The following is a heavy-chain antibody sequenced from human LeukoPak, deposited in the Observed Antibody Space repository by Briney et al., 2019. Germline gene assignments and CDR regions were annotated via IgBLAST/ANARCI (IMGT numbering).Heavy chain of an antibody. V-gene: IGHV1-69*06. CDR1: GGTFSSYA. Sequence: SVKVSCKASGGTFSSYAISWVRQAPGQGLEWMGGIIPIFGTANYAQKFQGRVTITADKSTSTAYMELSSLRSEDTAVYYCASLLVEYSSSPPDYITDYWGQGTLVTVSS. CDR3: ASLLVEYSSSPPDYITDY. D-gene: IGHD6-6*01. CDR2: IIPIFGTA. J-gene: IGHJ4*02.